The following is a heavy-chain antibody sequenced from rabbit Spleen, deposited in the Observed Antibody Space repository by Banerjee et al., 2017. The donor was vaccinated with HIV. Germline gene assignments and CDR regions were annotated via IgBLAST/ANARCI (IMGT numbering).Heavy chain of an antibody. D-gene: IGHD4-1*01. CDR1: GFDLSRIYW. CDR3: ARETDSGWGVVSFYFNL. V-gene: IGHV1S40*01. J-gene: IGHJ4*01. Sequence: QSLEESGGDLVKPGASLTLTCTASGFDLSRIYWPCWVRQAPGKGLDWIACIRTDNDLSWYASWAKGRFTISRASSTTVTLQMTSLTAADTATYFCARETDSGWGVVSFYFNLWGQGTLVTVS. CDR2: IRTDNDLS.